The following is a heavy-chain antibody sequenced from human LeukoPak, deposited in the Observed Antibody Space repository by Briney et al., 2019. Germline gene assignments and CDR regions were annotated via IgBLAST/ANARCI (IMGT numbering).Heavy chain of an antibody. CDR1: GGSISSYY. V-gene: IGHV4-59*01. D-gene: IGHD4-17*01. CDR2: IYYSGST. Sequence: KTSETLSLTCTASGGSISSYYWSWIRQPPGKGLEWIGYIYYSGSTNYNPSLKSRVTISVDTSKNQFSLKLSSVTAADTAVYYCARDLYYGDYGHWFDPWGQGTLVTVSS. CDR3: ARDLYYGDYGHWFDP. J-gene: IGHJ5*02.